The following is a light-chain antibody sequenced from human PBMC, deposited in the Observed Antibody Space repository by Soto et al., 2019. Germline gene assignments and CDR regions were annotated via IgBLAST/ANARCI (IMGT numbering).Light chain of an antibody. V-gene: IGLV2-14*01. CDR2: DVS. Sequence: QSALTQPVSVSGSPGQFITISCTGTSSDVGGYNYVSWYQQHPGKVPKLLIYDVSNRPSGVSDRFSGSKSGNTASLAISGLQAEDEADYYCSLYTSRNTLIFGGGTKVTVL. J-gene: IGLJ2*01. CDR3: SLYTSRNTLI. CDR1: SSDVGGYNY.